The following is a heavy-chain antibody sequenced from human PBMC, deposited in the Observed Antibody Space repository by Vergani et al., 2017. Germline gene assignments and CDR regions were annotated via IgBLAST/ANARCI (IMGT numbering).Heavy chain of an antibody. V-gene: IGHV4-59*01. J-gene: IGHJ5*02. Sequence: QVQLQESGPGLVKPSQTLSLTCSVSGDSMSGYYWSWIRQPPGKELEWIGYMYHSGSTNYNPSLETRVTISGDTSKNQFSRKLNSVTAADTAVYYCGRVADFYGLGSRLLDLWGQGILVTVSS. D-gene: IGHD3-10*01. CDR1: GDSMSGYY. CDR2: MYHSGST. CDR3: GRVADFYGLGSRLLDL.